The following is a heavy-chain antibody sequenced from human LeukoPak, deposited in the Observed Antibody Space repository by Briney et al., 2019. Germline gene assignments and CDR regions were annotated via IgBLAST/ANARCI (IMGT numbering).Heavy chain of an antibody. CDR2: ISSSGSTI. CDR1: GFTFSSYE. D-gene: IGHD1-26*01. V-gene: IGHV3-48*03. Sequence: GGSLRLSCAASGFTFSSYEMNWVRQAPGKGLEWVSYISSSGSTIYYADSVKGRFTISRDNAKSSLYLQMNSLRAEDTAVYYCASLRWELPLDYWGQGTLVTVSS. J-gene: IGHJ4*02. CDR3: ASLRWELPLDY.